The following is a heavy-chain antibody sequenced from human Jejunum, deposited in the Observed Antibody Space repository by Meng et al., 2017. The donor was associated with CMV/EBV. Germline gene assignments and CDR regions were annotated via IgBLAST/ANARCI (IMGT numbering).Heavy chain of an antibody. CDR2: IRYDGNDR. D-gene: IGHD6-19*01. J-gene: IGHJ6*02. V-gene: IGHV3-30*02. CDR1: YG. Sequence: YGVHWVRQAAGKGLEWVAYIRYDGNDRYYTDAVKGRFTISRDNSQSTLYLQMNSLRAEDTALYYCAKEEGTYTSGWPSYYYGMDVWGRGTTVTVSS. CDR3: AKEEGTYTSGWPSYYYGMDV.